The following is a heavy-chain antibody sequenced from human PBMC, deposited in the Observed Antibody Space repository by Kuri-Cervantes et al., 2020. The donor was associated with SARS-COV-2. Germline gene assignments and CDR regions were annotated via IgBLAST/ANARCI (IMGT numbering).Heavy chain of an antibody. Sequence: GESLKISCAASQFTFSSYSMNWVRQAPGKGLEWVASIGSGGSFINYADSVKGRFTISRDNAKNSLLLQMNSLRAEDTAVYYCVRDGDHWNFDYWGQGTLVTVSS. J-gene: IGHJ4*02. CDR2: IGSGGSFI. CDR3: VRDGDHWNFDY. D-gene: IGHD1-1*01. V-gene: IGHV3-21*01. CDR1: QFTFSSYS.